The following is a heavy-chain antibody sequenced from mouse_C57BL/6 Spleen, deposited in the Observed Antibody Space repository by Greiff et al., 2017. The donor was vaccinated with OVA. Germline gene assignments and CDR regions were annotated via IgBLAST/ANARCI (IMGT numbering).Heavy chain of an antibody. CDR2: FHPYNDDT. J-gene: IGHJ2*01. D-gene: IGHD2-3*01. CDR1: GYTFTTYP. Sequence: VQLQESGAELVKPGASVKMSCKASGYTFTTYPIEWMKQNHGKSLEWIGNFHPYNDDTQYNEKFKGKATLTVEKSSSTVYLELSRLTSDDSAVYYCARRGYYYGDYFDYWGKGTTHTVSS. CDR3: ARRGYYYGDYFDY. V-gene: IGHV1-47*01.